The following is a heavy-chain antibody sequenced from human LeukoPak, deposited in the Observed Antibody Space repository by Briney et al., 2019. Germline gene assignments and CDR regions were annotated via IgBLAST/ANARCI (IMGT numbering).Heavy chain of an antibody. Sequence: NPSETLSLTCSVSGGSISSYYWSWIRQPPGKGLEWIGEINHSGSTNYNPSLKSRVTISVDTSKNQFSLKLSSVTAADTAVYYCARLDTMRSGSYNYYYYMDVWGKGTTVTISS. V-gene: IGHV4-34*01. CDR3: ARLDTMRSGSYNYYYYMDV. D-gene: IGHD3-10*01. CDR1: GGSISSYY. CDR2: INHSGST. J-gene: IGHJ6*03.